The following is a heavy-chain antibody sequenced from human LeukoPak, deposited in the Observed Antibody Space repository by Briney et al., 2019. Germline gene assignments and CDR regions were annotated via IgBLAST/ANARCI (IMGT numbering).Heavy chain of an antibody. CDR2: IYTSGST. CDR1: GGSISSYY. D-gene: IGHD5-24*01. V-gene: IGHV4-4*07. CDR3: ATMDGDGRVDY. J-gene: IGHJ4*02. Sequence: SETLSLTCTVSGGSISSYYWSWIRQPAGKGLGWIGRIYTSGSTNYNPSLKSRVTMSVDTSKNQFSLKLSSVTAADTAVYYCATMDGDGRVDYWGQGTLVTVSS.